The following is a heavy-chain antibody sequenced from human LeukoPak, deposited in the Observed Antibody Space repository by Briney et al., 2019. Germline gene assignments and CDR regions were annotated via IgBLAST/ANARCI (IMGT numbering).Heavy chain of an antibody. CDR1: GGSISSGSYY. CDR3: ARGDIVVAPYYFDY. D-gene: IGHD2-2*01. Sequence: SQTLSLTCTVSGGSISSGSYYWSWIRQPAGKGLEWIGRIYTSGSTNYNPSLKSRVTISVDTSKNQFSLKLSSVTAADTAVYYCARGDIVVAPYYFDYWGQGTLVTVSS. V-gene: IGHV4-61*02. J-gene: IGHJ4*02. CDR2: IYTSGST.